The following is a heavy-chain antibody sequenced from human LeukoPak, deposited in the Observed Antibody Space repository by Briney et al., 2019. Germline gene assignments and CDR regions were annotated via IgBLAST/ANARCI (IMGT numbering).Heavy chain of an antibody. Sequence: GGSLRLSCAASGFTFSSYAMHWVRQAPGKGLEWVAVISYDGSNKYYADYVKGRFTISRDKSKNTLYLEMNSLRAEDTAVYHCARDRDCSSISCSQGLDYWGQGTLVTVCS. CDR2: ISYDGSNK. D-gene: IGHD2-2*01. CDR3: ARDRDCSSISCSQGLDY. V-gene: IGHV3-30*04. J-gene: IGHJ4*02. CDR1: GFTFSSYA.